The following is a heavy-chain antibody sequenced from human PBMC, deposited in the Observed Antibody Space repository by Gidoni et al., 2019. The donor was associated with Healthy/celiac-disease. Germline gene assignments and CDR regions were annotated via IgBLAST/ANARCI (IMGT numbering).Heavy chain of an antibody. J-gene: IGHJ4*02. D-gene: IGHD3-16*02. CDR3: ARHQAGLGQLSSFDN. CDR1: GGSISSSSYY. CDR2: VYYSGTT. Sequence: QLQLQESGPGLVKPSETLSLTCTVSGGSISSSSYYWGWIRQPPGKGLEWIGSVYYSGTTYYPPSLKSRVTISVDTAKTQFSLKLTSVTAADTAVYYCARHQAGLGQLSSFDNWGQGTLVTVCS. V-gene: IGHV4-39*01.